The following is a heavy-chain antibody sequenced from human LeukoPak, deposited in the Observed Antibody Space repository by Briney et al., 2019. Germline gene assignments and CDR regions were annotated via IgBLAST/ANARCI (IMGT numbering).Heavy chain of an antibody. V-gene: IGHV1-2*02. CDR3: VRGHYYGSGSFHHVY. Sequence: ASVKVSCKASGYTFTGYYMHWVRQAPGQGLEWMGWINPNSGGTNYAQKFQGRVTMTRDTSISTAYMELSRLRSGDTAVYYCVRGHYYGSGSFHHVYWGQGTLVTVSS. CDR2: INPNSGGT. CDR1: GYTFTGYY. D-gene: IGHD3-10*01. J-gene: IGHJ4*02.